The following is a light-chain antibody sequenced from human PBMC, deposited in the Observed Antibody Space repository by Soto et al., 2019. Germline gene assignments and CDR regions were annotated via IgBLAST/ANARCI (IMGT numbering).Light chain of an antibody. V-gene: IGKV3-15*01. CDR3: QQLNVWPPIP. CDR2: GAS. J-gene: IGKJ5*01. Sequence: EIMMTLSPATLSVSTGERATLSCRVSQSVSSNLAWYQQKPGQAPRLLIYGASTRATGIPARFSGSGSGTEFTLTISSLQSEDFAVYYCQQLNVWPPIPFGQGTRLAI. CDR1: QSVSSN.